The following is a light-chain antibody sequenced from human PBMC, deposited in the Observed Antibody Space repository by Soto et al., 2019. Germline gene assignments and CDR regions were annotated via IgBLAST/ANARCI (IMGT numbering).Light chain of an antibody. CDR3: QQFDTLPLT. CDR1: QDINNY. V-gene: IGKV1-33*01. J-gene: IGKJ4*01. CDR2: DAS. Sequence: DIQMTQSPSSLSASVGDTVTITCQASQDINNYLNWYQQKPGKAPKLLMYDASTLETGVPSRFSGSGYGTDFTFTITSLQPEDIATYFCQQFDTLPLTFGGGTKVDIK.